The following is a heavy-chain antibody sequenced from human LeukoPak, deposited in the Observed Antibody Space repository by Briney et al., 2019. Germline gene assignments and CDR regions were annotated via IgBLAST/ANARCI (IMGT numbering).Heavy chain of an antibody. CDR1: GFTFDDYA. Sequence: PGGPLRLSCAASGFTFDDYAMHWVRHAPGKGLEWVSGISWNSGSIGYADSVKGRFTISRDNAKNSLYLQMNSLRAEDTAVYYCARDPEDTAMVGDGPETWGQGTLVTVSS. V-gene: IGHV3-9*01. CDR3: ARDPEDTAMVGDGPET. J-gene: IGHJ5*02. CDR2: ISWNSGSI. D-gene: IGHD5-18*01.